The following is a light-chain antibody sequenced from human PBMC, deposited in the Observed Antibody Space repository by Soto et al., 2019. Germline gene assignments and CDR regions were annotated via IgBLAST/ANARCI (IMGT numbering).Light chain of an antibody. V-gene: IGKV3-20*01. Sequence: ELLLTQPPGTLSLSPGERATLSCRASQSVSSSYLSWYQLKPGQAPRLLIYGASSRATGIPDRFSVSGSGTDFTLTISKLEPEDFAVYYCQQYGYSFRAFGQGTKV. CDR1: QSVSSSY. CDR3: QQYGYSFRA. CDR2: GAS. J-gene: IGKJ1*01.